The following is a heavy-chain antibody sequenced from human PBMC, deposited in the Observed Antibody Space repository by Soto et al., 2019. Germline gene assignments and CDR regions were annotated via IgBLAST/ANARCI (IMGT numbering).Heavy chain of an antibody. CDR1: GFSLTTNRGV. V-gene: IGHV2-5*02. J-gene: IGHJ5*02. CDR3: VHRTTVTYVAS. CDR2: IYGDDDK. Sequence: SGPTLVNPTQTLTLTCTFSGFSLTTNRGVVGWVRQPPGKAPSWLAFIYGDDDKRYSPSRWSRLTITKDTSKNQGVLTMTNLDHVAIAPYYCVHRTTVTYVASWGRGTLVPV. D-gene: IGHD4-17*01.